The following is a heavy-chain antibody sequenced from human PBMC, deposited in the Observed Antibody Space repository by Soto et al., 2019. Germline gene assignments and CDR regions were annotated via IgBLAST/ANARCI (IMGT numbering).Heavy chain of an antibody. CDR2: ISAYNGNT. Sequence: QVQLVQSGAEVKKPGASVKVSCKTSGYTFTNFGLSWVRQAPGQGLEWMGWISAYNGNTNYAQNFQGRVTMTTDTSTSTAYMELRSLRSDDTAVYYFARCGTPIDYWGQGTLVAVSS. J-gene: IGHJ4*02. CDR1: GYTFTNFG. V-gene: IGHV1-18*01. CDR3: ARCGTPIDY.